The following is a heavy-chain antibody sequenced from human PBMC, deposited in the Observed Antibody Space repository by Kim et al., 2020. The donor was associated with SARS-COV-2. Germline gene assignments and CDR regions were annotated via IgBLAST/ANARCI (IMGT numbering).Heavy chain of an antibody. CDR2: IIPIFGTA. V-gene: IGHV1-69*13. CDR1: GGTFSSYA. Sequence: SVKVSCKASGGTFSSYAISWVRQAPGQGLEWMGGIIPIFGTANYAQKFQGRVTITADESTSTAYMELSSLRSEDTAVYYCARDRRCSGGSCYDYYFDYWGQGTLVTVSS. J-gene: IGHJ4*02. CDR3: ARDRRCSGGSCYDYYFDY. D-gene: IGHD2-15*01.